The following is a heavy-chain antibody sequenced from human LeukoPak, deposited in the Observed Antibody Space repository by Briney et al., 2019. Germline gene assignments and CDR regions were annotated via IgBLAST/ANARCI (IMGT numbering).Heavy chain of an antibody. D-gene: IGHD3-9*01. V-gene: IGHV3-11*01. CDR1: GFTFSDYY. CDR3: AGDAFGILTGHSPDY. J-gene: IGHJ4*02. CDR2: ISSSGSTI. Sequence: GGSLRLSCAASGFTFSDYYMSWIRQAPGKGLEWVSYISSSGSTIYYADSVKGRFTISRDNAKNSLYLQMNSLRAEDTAVYYCAGDAFGILTGHSPDYWGQGTLVTVSS.